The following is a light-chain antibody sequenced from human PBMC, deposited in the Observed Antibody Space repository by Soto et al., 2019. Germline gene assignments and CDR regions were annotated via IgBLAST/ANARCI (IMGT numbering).Light chain of an antibody. J-gene: IGLJ2*01. CDR2: EVR. Sequence: QSALTQSASVSGSPGQSITISCAGTMRDVGAYNLVSWYQQHPGRAPQLIIYEVRNRPSGISFRFSGSKSGNTASLTISGLQAEDEADYYCSSYTSKSSLIFGGGTKLTVL. CDR1: MRDVGAYNL. CDR3: SSYTSKSSLI. V-gene: IGLV2-14*01.